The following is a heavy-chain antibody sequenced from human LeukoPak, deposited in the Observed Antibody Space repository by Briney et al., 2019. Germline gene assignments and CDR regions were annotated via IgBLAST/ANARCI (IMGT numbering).Heavy chain of an antibody. CDR1: GFIFSDYA. V-gene: IGHV3-23*01. CDR3: AKAWRRGTADGSGSFTF. D-gene: IGHD3-10*01. CDR2: ISGSGGGT. J-gene: IGHJ4*02. Sequence: GGSLRLSCAASGFIFSDYAMTWVRQAPGKGLQWVSIISGSGGGTNYADFVRGRFTISRDNPKDTLYLRINSLRADDTAIYYCAKAWRRGTADGSGSFTFWGQGTLVTVSS.